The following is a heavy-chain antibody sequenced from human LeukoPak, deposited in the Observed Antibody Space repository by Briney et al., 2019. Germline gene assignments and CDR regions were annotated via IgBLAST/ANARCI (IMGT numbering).Heavy chain of an antibody. CDR3: AREGVSGSYLGY. CDR2: INPSGGNT. CDR1: GYSFTSYY. D-gene: IGHD1-26*01. Sequence: ASVKVSCKASGYSFTSYYIHWVRLAPGQGLEWMGVINPSGGNTRYAQKFQDRVTMTRDMSTSTVYMELSSLRSEDTAVYYCAREGVSGSYLGYWGQGTLVTVSS. J-gene: IGHJ4*02. V-gene: IGHV1-46*01.